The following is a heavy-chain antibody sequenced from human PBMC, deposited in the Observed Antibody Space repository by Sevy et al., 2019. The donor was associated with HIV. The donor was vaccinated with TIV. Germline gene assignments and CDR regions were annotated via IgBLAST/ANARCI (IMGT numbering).Heavy chain of an antibody. CDR3: ALERLSSNVAEYFQN. CDR2: ISYDGSND. J-gene: IGHJ1*01. CDR1: GFTFSAFS. D-gene: IGHD1-1*01. Sequence: GGSLRLSCAASGFTFSAFSMHWVRQAPGKGLEWVATISYDGSNDHYADPVKGQLTTSRGNSKSWLYLQMNSLRGEDTAVYYCALERLSSNVAEYFQNWGQGTLVTVSS. V-gene: IGHV3-30-3*01.